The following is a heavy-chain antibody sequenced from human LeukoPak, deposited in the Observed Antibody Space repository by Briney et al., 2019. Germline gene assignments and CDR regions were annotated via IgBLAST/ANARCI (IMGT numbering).Heavy chain of an antibody. J-gene: IGHJ4*02. Sequence: TSYAVSFKGRFTISRDNSKTTPYLQMNSLRAEDTAVYYCAKHPGEGYFDSSGYYHYYFDYWGQGTLVTVSS. V-gene: IGHV3-23*01. CDR3: AKHPGEGYFDSSGYYHYYFDY. CDR2: T. D-gene: IGHD3-22*01.